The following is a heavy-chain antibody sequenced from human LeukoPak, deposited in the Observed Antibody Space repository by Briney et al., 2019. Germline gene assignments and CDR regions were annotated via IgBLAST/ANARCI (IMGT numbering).Heavy chain of an antibody. J-gene: IGHJ4*02. CDR1: GGSISSGSYY. V-gene: IGHV4-61*02. CDR3: ARCTAMVIWEYYFDY. CDR2: IYTSGST. Sequence: PSETLSLTCTVSGGSISSGSYYWSWIRQPAGKGLEWIGRIYTSGSTNYNPSLKSRVTISVDTSKNQFSLKLSSVTAADTAVYYCARCTAMVIWEYYFDYWGQGTLVTVSS. D-gene: IGHD5-18*01.